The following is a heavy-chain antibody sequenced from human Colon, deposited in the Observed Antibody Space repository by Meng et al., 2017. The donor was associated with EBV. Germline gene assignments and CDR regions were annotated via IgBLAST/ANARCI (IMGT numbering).Heavy chain of an antibody. CDR3: ARVTSGSGSYYSKLLLDY. D-gene: IGHD3-10*01. Sequence: QVQLQESGPGLVKPSXXLXLTCDXXGGSIRNDQWWSWVRQAPGKGLERIGEIYHSGRTNYNPSLRSRLFLSADTSKNEISLTLSSLTAADTAVYYCARVTSGSGSYYSKLLLDYWGQGILVTVSS. CDR2: IYHSGRT. V-gene: IGHV4-4*02. J-gene: IGHJ4*01. CDR1: GGSIRNDQW.